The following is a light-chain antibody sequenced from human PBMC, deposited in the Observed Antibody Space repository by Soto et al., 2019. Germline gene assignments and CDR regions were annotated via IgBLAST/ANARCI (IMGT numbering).Light chain of an antibody. Sequence: DIQMTQSPSSLSASVGDRVTITCRASQTITRWMAWYQQKPGKAPKLLIYDASTLESGVPSRFGGSGSGTEFTLTISSLQPDDFATYYCQQYLTYSSLTFGGGTKVDNK. CDR1: QTITRW. V-gene: IGKV1-5*01. J-gene: IGKJ4*01. CDR3: QQYLTYSSLT. CDR2: DAS.